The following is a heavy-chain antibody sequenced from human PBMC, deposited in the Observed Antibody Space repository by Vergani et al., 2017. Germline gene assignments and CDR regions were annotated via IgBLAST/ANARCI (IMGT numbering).Heavy chain of an antibody. CDR2: ISYDGDTT. V-gene: IGHV3-30*18. CDR3: AKFPLNITTPDRGDF. D-gene: IGHD1-1*01. Sequence: HVQMVESGGGVVQPGRSLRLSCAVSGFRFSDYGLHWVRQAPGRGLEWVALISYDGDTTYCEDSVKGRFTISRDNSKNTLFLQMHSLRVEDTALYYCAKFPLNITTPDRGDFWGQGSLVTVSS. CDR1: GFRFSDYG. J-gene: IGHJ4*02.